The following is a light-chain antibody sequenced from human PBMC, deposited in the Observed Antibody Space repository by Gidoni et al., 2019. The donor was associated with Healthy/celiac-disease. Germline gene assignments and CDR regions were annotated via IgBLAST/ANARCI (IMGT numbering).Light chain of an antibody. V-gene: IGLV2-14*01. Sequence: QSALTQPASVSGSPGQSITISRTGTSSDVGGYNYVSWYQQHPGKAPKLMIYEVSNRPSGVSNRFSGSKSGNTASLTISGLQAEDEADYYCSSYTSSSTPLVFGGGTKLTVL. J-gene: IGLJ2*01. CDR1: SSDVGGYNY. CDR3: SSYTSSSTPLV. CDR2: EVS.